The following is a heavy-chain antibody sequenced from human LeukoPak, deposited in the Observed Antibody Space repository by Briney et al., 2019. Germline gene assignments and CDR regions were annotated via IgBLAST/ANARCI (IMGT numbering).Heavy chain of an antibody. Sequence: AGGSLRLSCAASGFTFSSYWMHWVRQAPGKGLVWVSRINSDGSSTSYADSVKGRFTISRDNAKNTLYLQMNSLRAEDTAVYYCAKQAQYCSGGSCYCDYWGQGTLVTVSS. D-gene: IGHD2-15*01. V-gene: IGHV3-74*01. CDR2: INSDGSST. CDR1: GFTFSSYW. CDR3: AKQAQYCSGGSCYCDY. J-gene: IGHJ4*02.